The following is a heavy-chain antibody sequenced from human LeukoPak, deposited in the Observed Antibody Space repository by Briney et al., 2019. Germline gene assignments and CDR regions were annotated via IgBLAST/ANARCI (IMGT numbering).Heavy chain of an antibody. V-gene: IGHV3-73*01. CDR3: TTYKSGHY. D-gene: IGHD3-3*01. J-gene: IGHJ4*02. Sequence: GGSLRLSCAASGFTFSGCDMHWVRQASGKGLEWVGRITTKANTYATAYAASLKGRFTISRDDSTNTAYLQMNNLGIEDTAVYYCTTYKSGHYWGQGVLVTVSS. CDR2: ITTKANTYAT. CDR1: GFTFSGCD.